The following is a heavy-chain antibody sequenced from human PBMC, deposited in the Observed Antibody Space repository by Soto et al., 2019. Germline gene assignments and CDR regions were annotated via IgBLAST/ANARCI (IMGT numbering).Heavy chain of an antibody. J-gene: IGHJ6*02. CDR2: FDPEDGET. CDR1: GYTLTELS. V-gene: IGHV1-24*01. D-gene: IGHD4-4*01. CDR3: ATLNLYSNYDYYYGMDV. Sequence: ASVKVSCKVSGYTLTELSMHWVRQAPGKGLEWMGGFDPEDGETIYAQKFQGRVTMTEDTSTDTAYMELSSLRSEDTAVYYCATLNLYSNYDYYYGMDVWVQGTTVTVSS.